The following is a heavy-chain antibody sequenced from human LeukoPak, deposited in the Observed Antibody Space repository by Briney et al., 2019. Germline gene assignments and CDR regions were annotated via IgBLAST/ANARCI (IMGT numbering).Heavy chain of an antibody. CDR2: IWYDGSNK. V-gene: IGHV3-33*01. CDR1: EFTFSSYG. D-gene: IGHD2-15*01. J-gene: IGHJ6*04. Sequence: GGSLRLSCAASEFTFSSYGMHWVRQAPGKGLEWVAVIWYDGSNKYYADSVKGRFTISRDNSKNTLYLQMNSLRAEDTAVYYCARSCSGGSCYYYGMDVWGKGTTVTVSS. CDR3: ARSCSGGSCYYYGMDV.